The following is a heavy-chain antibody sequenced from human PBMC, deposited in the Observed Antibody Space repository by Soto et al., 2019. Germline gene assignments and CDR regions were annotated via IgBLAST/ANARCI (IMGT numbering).Heavy chain of an antibody. Sequence: QVQLVQSGAEVKKPGSSVKVSCKASGGTFNSYAISWVRQAPGQGLEWMGGIIPIFGTANYAQKFQGRVTITADESTSTAYMELSSLRSEDTAVYYCARARIAAAAQKGDAFDIWGQGTMVTVSS. D-gene: IGHD6-13*01. CDR1: GGTFNSYA. CDR3: ARARIAAAAQKGDAFDI. J-gene: IGHJ3*02. V-gene: IGHV1-69*01. CDR2: IIPIFGTA.